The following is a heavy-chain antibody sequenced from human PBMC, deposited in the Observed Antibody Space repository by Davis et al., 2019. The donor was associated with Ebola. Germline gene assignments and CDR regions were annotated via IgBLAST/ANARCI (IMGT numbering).Heavy chain of an antibody. V-gene: IGHV3-30-3*01. CDR2: ISYDGTNK. CDR1: GFTFSSYA. J-gene: IGHJ6*02. Sequence: GESLKISCAASGFTFSSYAMHWVRQAPGKGLEWVAVISYDGTNKYYADSVKARFTISRDNSKNTLYLQMNSLRAEDTAVYYCARDVATKQWLGTYYYYYGMDVWGQGTTVTVSS. CDR3: ARDVATKQWLGTYYYYYGMDV. D-gene: IGHD6-19*01.